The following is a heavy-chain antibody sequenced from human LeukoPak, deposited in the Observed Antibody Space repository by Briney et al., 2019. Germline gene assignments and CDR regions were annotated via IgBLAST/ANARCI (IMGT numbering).Heavy chain of an antibody. CDR1: GGSFXGYY. V-gene: IGHV4-34*01. CDR3: ARIXLWFGEVTHFDS. Sequence: XAXXGGSFXGYYWSWIRQPPGKGLEWIGEINHSGSTNYNPSLKSRVSISVDTSKNQFSLRLSSVTAADTAVYYCARIXLWFGEVTHFDSWGQGTLVTVSS. D-gene: IGHD3-10*01. J-gene: IGHJ4*02. CDR2: INHSGST.